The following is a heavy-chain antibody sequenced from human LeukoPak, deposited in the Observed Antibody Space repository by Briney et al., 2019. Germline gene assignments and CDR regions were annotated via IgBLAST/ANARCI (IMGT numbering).Heavy chain of an antibody. J-gene: IGHJ4*02. D-gene: IGHD5-12*01. CDR1: GFTFSHYG. V-gene: IGHV3-33*01. Sequence: GGSLGLSCAASGFTFSHYGMHWVRQAPGKGLEWVAIIWPDGNNKYYVDSVKGRFTISRDNSKNTLYLQMNSLRVEDTAVYYCVRDRGIVAPINGSDDYWGQGTLVTVSS. CDR3: VRDRGIVAPINGSDDY. CDR2: IWPDGNNK.